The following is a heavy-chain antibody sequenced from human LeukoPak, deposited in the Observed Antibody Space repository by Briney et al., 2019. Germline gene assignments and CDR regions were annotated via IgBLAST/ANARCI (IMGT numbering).Heavy chain of an antibody. CDR2: INGSGTST. Sequence: PGGSLRLSCAASGFTFSSYAMSWVRQAPGKGLEWVSAINGSGTSTAYADSVKGRFTISRDNSKNTLYLQMNSLRAEDTAVYYCARHQSPTLISSGWGLDYWGQGTLVTVSS. CDR3: ARHQSPTLISSGWGLDY. V-gene: IGHV3-23*01. D-gene: IGHD6-19*01. J-gene: IGHJ4*02. CDR1: GFTFSSYA.